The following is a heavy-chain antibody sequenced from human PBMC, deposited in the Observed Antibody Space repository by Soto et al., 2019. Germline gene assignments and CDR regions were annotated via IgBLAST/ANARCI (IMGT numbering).Heavy chain of an antibody. J-gene: IGHJ6*02. CDR2: INHSGST. CDR3: ARVMGSSWLYYYYGMDV. D-gene: IGHD6-13*01. CDR1: GGSFSGYY. V-gene: IGHV4-34*01. Sequence: KPSETLSLTCAVYGGSFSGYYWSWIRQPPGKGLEWIGEINHSGSTNYNPSLKSRVTISVDTSKNQFSLKLSSVTAADTAVYYCARVMGSSWLYYYYGMDVWGQGTTVTVSS.